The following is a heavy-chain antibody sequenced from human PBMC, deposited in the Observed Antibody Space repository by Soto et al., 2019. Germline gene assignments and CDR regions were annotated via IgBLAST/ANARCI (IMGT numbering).Heavy chain of an antibody. J-gene: IGHJ4*02. CDR3: ARDHIPVQLWPPIDY. CDR2: ISYDGGNK. Sequence: GGSLRLSCAASGFTFSTYAMSWVRQAPGKGLEWVAVISYDGGNKYYAASVKGRFTISRDNSKNTLYLQMNSLRAEDTAVYYCARDHIPVQLWPPIDYWGQGTLVTVSS. D-gene: IGHD5-18*01. V-gene: IGHV3-30-3*01. CDR1: GFTFSTYA.